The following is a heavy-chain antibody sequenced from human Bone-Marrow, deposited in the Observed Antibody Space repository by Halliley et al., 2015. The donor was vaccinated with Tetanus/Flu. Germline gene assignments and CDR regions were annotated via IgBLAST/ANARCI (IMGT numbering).Heavy chain of an antibody. CDR2: IRSKANNYAT. CDR1: GLSFSGSS. CDR3: ASGHYGDYDRPLDY. D-gene: IGHD4-17*01. J-gene: IGHJ4*02. Sequence: SLRLSCEASGLSFSGSSLNWVRQAAGRGLEWVGRIRSKANNYATAYAEPLRGRFTISRDDSKNTAYLQMNSLRTEDTAVYYCASGHYGDYDRPLDYWGQGTLVSVSS. V-gene: IGHV3-73*01.